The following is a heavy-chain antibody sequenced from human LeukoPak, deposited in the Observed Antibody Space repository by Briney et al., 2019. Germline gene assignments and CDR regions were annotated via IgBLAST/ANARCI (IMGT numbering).Heavy chain of an antibody. V-gene: IGHV3-7*01. J-gene: IGHJ4*02. D-gene: IGHD3-3*02. CDR1: GFTFSSYW. CDR3: ARSRVLEDH. Sequence: GGSLRLSCAASGFTFSSYWMSWVRQAPGKGLEWVANINQAGSEKNYVDSVKGRFTISRDNAKNSLHLQINSLRADDTAVYYCARSRVLEDHWGQGTLVTVSS. CDR2: INQAGSEK.